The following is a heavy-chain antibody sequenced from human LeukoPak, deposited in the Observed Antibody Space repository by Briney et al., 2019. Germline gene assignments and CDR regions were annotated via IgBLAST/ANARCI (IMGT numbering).Heavy chain of an antibody. J-gene: IGHJ4*02. D-gene: IGHD5-12*01. Sequence: PGGSLRLSCTASGFTLSSYEMSWIRQAPGKGLEWVSSIDYSGGSTHYADSVMGRFTISRDNAKNSLYLQMNSLRAEDTALYYCARDIDSGYDYYLDYWGQGTLVTVSS. V-gene: IGHV3-23*01. CDR1: GFTLSSYE. CDR2: IDYSGGST. CDR3: ARDIDSGYDYYLDY.